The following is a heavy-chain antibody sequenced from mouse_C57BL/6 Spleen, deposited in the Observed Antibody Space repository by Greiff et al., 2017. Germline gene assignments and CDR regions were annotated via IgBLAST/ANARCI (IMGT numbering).Heavy chain of an antibody. Sequence: EVKLVESGGGLVQPKGSLKLSCAASGFSFNTYAMNWVRQAPGKGLEWVARIRSKSNNYATYYADSVKDRFTISRDDSESMLYLQMNNLKTEDTAMYYCVRHRRGPDAMDYWGQGTSVTVSS. J-gene: IGHJ4*01. CDR1: GFSFNTYA. CDR3: VRHRRGPDAMDY. V-gene: IGHV10-1*01. CDR2: IRSKSNNYAT.